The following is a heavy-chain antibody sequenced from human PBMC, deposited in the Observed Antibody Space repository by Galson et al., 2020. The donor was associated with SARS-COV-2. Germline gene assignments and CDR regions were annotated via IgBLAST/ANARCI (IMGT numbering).Heavy chain of an antibody. D-gene: IGHD3-22*01. CDR1: GLTLSSYA. J-gene: IGHJ6*02. CDR3: AREPYYLNGGDRGLYYYYYGMDV. V-gene: IGHV3-64*01. CDR2: ISSNGGST. Sequence: QRGESLKISCEASGLTLSSYAMHWVRQAPGKGLEYDSAISSNGGSTYYANSVKGRFTISRDNSKNTLYLQMGSLRAEDMAVDYCAREPYYLNGGDRGLYYYYYGMDVWGQGTTVTVSS.